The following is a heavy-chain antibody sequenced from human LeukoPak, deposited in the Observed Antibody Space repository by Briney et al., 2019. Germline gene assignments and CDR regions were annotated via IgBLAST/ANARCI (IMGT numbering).Heavy chain of an antibody. CDR3: AREPRDFYWFEV. CDR1: GGSISSGGYY. D-gene: IGHD2/OR15-2a*01. Sequence: PSETLSLTCSVSGGSISSGGYYWTWVRQYPGEGLEWIGYIHHTGSTYYKPSLQSRVTISVDTSKTQFSLWLPAVTAADTAVYYCAREPRDFYWFEVWGQGTPVTVSS. CDR2: IHHTGST. J-gene: IGHJ5*02. V-gene: IGHV4-31*03.